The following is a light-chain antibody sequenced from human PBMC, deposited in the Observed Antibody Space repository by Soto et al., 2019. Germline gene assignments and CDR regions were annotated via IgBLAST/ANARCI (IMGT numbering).Light chain of an antibody. CDR3: GSGDSSLRAYV. V-gene: IGLV1-51*01. J-gene: IGLJ1*01. CDR2: DDN. Sequence: QSVLTQPPSVSAAPGQKVTISCSGSSANIGGNSVSWYQQLPGTAPKLLIYDDNKRPSGIPDRFSGSKSGTSATLGITGFQTGDEADYYCGSGDSSLRAYVFXTGPKV. CDR1: SANIGGNS.